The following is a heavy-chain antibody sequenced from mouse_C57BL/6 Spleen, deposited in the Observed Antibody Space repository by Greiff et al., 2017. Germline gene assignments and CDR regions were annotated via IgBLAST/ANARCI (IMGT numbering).Heavy chain of an antibody. J-gene: IGHJ3*01. D-gene: IGHD3-2*02. CDR2: INPSTGGT. CDR3: AEGAAQGPWFAY. Sequence: EVHLVESGPELVKPGASVKISCKASGYSFTGYYMNWVKQSPEKSLEWIGEINPSTGGTTYNQKFKAKATLTVDKSSSTAYMQLKSLTSEDSAVYYCAEGAAQGPWFAYWGQGTLVTVSA. V-gene: IGHV1-42*01. CDR1: GYSFTGYY.